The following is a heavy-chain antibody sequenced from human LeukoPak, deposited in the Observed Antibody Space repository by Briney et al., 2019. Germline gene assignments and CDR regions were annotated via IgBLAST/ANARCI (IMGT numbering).Heavy chain of an antibody. V-gene: IGHV1-2*02. D-gene: IGHD2-15*01. CDR2: INPNSGGT. Sequence: GASVKVSCKASGYTFTGYYMHWVRQAPGQGLEWMGWINPNSGGTNYAQKFQGRVTMTRDTSNSTAYMELSRLRSGDTAVYYCARSPLGYCSGGSCYSPRYYYYVDVWGKGTTVTISS. CDR1: GYTFTGYY. J-gene: IGHJ6*03. CDR3: ARSPLGYCSGGSCYSPRYYYYVDV.